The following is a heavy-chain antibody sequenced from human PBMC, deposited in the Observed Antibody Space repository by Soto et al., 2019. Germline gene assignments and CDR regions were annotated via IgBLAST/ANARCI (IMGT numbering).Heavy chain of an antibody. CDR3: AKDRTLH. V-gene: IGHV3-30*18. CDR2: ISYDGSNK. J-gene: IGHJ4*02. Sequence: GGSLRLSXAASGFTFSSYGMHWIRQAPGKGLEWVAVISYDGSNKYYADSVKGRFTISRDNSKNTLYLQMNSLRAEDTAVYYCAKDRTLHWGQGTLVTVSS. CDR1: GFTFSSYG.